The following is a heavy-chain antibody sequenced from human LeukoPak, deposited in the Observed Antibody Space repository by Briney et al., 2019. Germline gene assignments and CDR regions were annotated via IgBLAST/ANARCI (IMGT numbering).Heavy chain of an antibody. Sequence: PSETLSPTCTVSGGSISSGSYYWSWIRQPAGKGLEWIGRIYTSGSTNYNPSLKSRVTISVDTSKNQFSLKLSSVTAADTAVYYCARAIYYSSSILGDWFDPWGQGTLVTVSS. CDR2: IYTSGST. V-gene: IGHV4-61*02. D-gene: IGHD6-6*01. CDR1: GGSISSGSYY. J-gene: IGHJ5*02. CDR3: ARAIYYSSSILGDWFDP.